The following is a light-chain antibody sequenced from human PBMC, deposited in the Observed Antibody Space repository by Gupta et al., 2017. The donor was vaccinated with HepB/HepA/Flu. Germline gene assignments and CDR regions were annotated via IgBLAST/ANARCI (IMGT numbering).Light chain of an antibody. CDR1: SSDVGNYNY. V-gene: IGLV2-11*01. CDR3: SSYAGRYIWV. Sequence: QSALTQPRSVSASPGQSVTIACTGTSSDVGNYNYVSWYQQPPGKAPKFLIYDVTKRPAGVPGRFSGSKAGNTASLTISARQDEEDADYYCSSYAGRYIWVFGGGTKLTVL. J-gene: IGLJ3*02. CDR2: DVT.